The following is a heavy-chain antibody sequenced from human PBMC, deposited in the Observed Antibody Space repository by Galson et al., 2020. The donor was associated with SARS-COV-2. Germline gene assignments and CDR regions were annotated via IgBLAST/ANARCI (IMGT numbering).Heavy chain of an antibody. Sequence: SETLSLTCTVSGGSISSGDYYWSWIRQPPGKGLEWIGYIYYSGSTYYNPSLKSRVTISVDTSKNQFSLKLSSVTAADTAVYYCASGVGYCSGGSCYLPFDYWGQGTLVTVSS. D-gene: IGHD2-15*01. CDR1: GGSISSGDYY. CDR2: IYYSGST. CDR3: ASGVGYCSGGSCYLPFDY. J-gene: IGHJ4*02. V-gene: IGHV4-30-4*01.